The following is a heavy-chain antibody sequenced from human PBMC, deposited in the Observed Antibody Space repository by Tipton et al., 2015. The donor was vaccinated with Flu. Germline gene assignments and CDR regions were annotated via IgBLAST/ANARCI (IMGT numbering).Heavy chain of an antibody. CDR3: ARETVQGPTTTVDY. V-gene: IGHV4-59*12. D-gene: IGHD1-26*01. CDR1: GGPITNYY. Sequence: TLSLTCSVSGGPITNYYWSWIRQPPGKGLEWIGSIFYTGITYYTPSLKSRVSISVDTSKNQFSLRLSSVTAADTAIYYCARETVQGPTTTVDYWGQGTLVTVSS. J-gene: IGHJ4*02. CDR2: IFYTGIT.